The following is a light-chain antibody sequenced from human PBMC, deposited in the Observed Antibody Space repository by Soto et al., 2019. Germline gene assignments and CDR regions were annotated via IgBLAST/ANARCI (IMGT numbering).Light chain of an antibody. CDR3: QRYNAAPFT. CDR2: AAS. V-gene: IGKV1-27*01. J-gene: IGKJ3*01. CDR1: QVIGKY. Sequence: DIQMTQSPSSLSASVQDSVTITCRASQVIGKYLAWYQQKPGKVPKLLIQAASTLQSGVPSRFSGSGSGTDFTLTINNLQPEDVATYYCQRYNAAPFTFGPVTKVDIK.